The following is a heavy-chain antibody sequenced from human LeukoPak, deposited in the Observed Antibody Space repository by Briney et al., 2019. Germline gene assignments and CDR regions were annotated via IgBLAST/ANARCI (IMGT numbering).Heavy chain of an antibody. V-gene: IGHV4-34*01. J-gene: IGHJ5*02. CDR3: ARHDSGSYGWFDP. Sequence: SETLSLTCAVYGGSFSGYYWSWIRQPPGKGLEWIGEINHSGSTNYNPSLKSRVTISVDTSKNQFSLKLSSVTAADTAVYYCARHDSGSYGWFDPWGQGTLVTVSS. D-gene: IGHD1-26*01. CDR1: GGSFSGYY. CDR2: INHSGST.